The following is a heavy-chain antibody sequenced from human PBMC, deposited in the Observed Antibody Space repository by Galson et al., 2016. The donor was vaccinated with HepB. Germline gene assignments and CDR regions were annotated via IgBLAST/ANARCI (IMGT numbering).Heavy chain of an antibody. J-gene: IGHJ4*02. V-gene: IGHV3-30*18. Sequence: SLRLSCAASGFIFRDFSMHWVRQAPGKGLECVALISYDGSSKDYADSVKGRFTISRDNAKNSLYLQMNSLRAEDTALYYCAKDIVVAGTRTLDCWGQGTLVTVST. CDR2: ISYDGSSK. CDR1: GFIFRDFS. CDR3: AKDIVVAGTRTLDC. D-gene: IGHD6-19*01.